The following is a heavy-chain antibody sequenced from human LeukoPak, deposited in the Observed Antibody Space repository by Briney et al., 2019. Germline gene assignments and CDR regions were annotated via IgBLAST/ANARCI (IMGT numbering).Heavy chain of an antibody. CDR2: IYSDGSST. V-gene: IGHV3-74*01. D-gene: IGHD1-1*01. Sequence: GGSLRLSCAASGFTFSSYWMQWVRHAPGKGLVWASRIYSDGSSTSYADSVKGRFTISRDKAKNTLYLQMNSLRAEDTAVYYCARVILGTAGMDVWGQGTTVTVSS. CDR3: ARVILGTAGMDV. CDR1: GFTFSSYW. J-gene: IGHJ6*02.